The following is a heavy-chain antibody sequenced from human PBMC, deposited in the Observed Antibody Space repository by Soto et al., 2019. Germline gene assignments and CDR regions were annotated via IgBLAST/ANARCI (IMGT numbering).Heavy chain of an antibody. V-gene: IGHV3-30-3*01. CDR1: GFTFSSYA. Sequence: QVQLVESGGGVVQPGRSLRLSCEASGFTFSSYAMHWVRQAPGKGLEWVAVISYDGSNKYYADSVKGRFTISRDNSKNTLYRQMNSLRAEDTAVYYCARDSDDILTGYDYYGMDVWGQGTTVTVSS. CDR3: ARDSDDILTGYDYYGMDV. J-gene: IGHJ6*02. CDR2: ISYDGSNK. D-gene: IGHD3-9*01.